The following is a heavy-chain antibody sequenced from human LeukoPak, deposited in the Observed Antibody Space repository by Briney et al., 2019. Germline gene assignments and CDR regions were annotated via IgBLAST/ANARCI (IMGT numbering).Heavy chain of an antibody. CDR3: ARAPPYIDYGGNDLDY. Sequence: PGWSLRLSCAASGFTFSSYWMHWVRQAPGKGLVWVSRINSDGSSTSYADSVKGRFTISRDNAKNTLYLQMNSLRAEDTAVYYCARAPPYIDYGGNDLDYWGQGTLVTVSS. J-gene: IGHJ4*02. D-gene: IGHD4-23*01. CDR1: GFTFSSYW. V-gene: IGHV3-74*01. CDR2: INSDGSST.